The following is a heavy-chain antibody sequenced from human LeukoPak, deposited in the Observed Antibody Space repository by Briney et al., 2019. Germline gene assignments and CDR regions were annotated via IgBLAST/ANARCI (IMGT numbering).Heavy chain of an antibody. Sequence: PGGSLRLSCAASGFTFSDHYMDWVRQAPGKGLEWVGRTRNKANRYTTEYAASGKGRFTISTDDSNNSLYLQMNSLKTEDTAVYYCARVTQDGWFDPWGQGTLVTVS. CDR3: ARVTQDGWFDP. CDR2: TRNKANRYTT. J-gene: IGHJ5*02. V-gene: IGHV3-72*01. D-gene: IGHD2-21*02. CDR1: GFTFSDHY.